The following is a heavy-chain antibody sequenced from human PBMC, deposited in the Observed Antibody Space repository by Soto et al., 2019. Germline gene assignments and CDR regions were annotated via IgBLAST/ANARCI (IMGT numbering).Heavy chain of an antibody. V-gene: IGHV4-59*08. J-gene: IGHJ4*02. D-gene: IGHD2-15*01. CDR2: IYYSGST. CDR1: GGSISSYY. CDR3: AGGYCSGGSCYPLDY. Sequence: TLSVTCTVSGGSISSYYWSWIRQPPGKGLEWIGYIYYSGSTNYNPSLKSRVTISVDTSKNQFSLKLSSVTAADTAVYYCAGGYCSGGSCYPLDYWGQGTLVTVSS.